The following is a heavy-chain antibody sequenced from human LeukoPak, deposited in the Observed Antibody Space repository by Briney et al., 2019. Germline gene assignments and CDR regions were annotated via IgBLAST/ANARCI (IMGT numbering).Heavy chain of an antibody. CDR1: GFTFSSYG. D-gene: IGHD5-12*01. J-gene: IGHJ4*02. CDR3: ASHPSGYGLDY. Sequence: GRSLRLSCAASGFTFSSYGMHWVRQAPGKGLEWVAVISYDGSNKYYADSVKGRFTISRDNSKNTLYLQMNSLRAEDTAVYYCASHPSGYGLDYWGQGTLVTVSS. V-gene: IGHV3-30*03. CDR2: ISYDGSNK.